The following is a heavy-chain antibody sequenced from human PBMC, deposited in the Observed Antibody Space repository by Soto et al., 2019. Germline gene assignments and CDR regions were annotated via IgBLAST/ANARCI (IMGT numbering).Heavy chain of an antibody. J-gene: IGHJ6*02. D-gene: IGHD3-16*01. Sequence: EVQLVESGGGLVQPGGSLRLSCTASGFTVSSNYMSWVRQAPGKGLEWVSVIYSGGTTYYADSVKGRFTISRDNSKNTQYLQMNSLSAEDTAVYYCARGGSASGGYYYYVMDVWGQGTTVTVSS. CDR2: IYSGGTT. V-gene: IGHV3-66*01. CDR3: ARGGSASGGYYYYVMDV. CDR1: GFTVSSNY.